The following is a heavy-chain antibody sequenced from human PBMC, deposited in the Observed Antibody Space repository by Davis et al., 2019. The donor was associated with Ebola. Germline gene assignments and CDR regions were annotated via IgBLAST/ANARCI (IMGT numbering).Heavy chain of an antibody. D-gene: IGHD3-10*01. CDR1: GFSVITNY. J-gene: IGHJ4*02. CDR3: ARVGRVRGVMEDY. V-gene: IGHV3-53*05. CDR2: LYSGGET. Sequence: GESPKISCAISGFSVITNYMSWVRQAPGKGLEWISVLYSGGETYYADSVKGRFTISRDNSKNLLYLQMSSLRGDDTAVYYCARVGRVRGVMEDYWGQGTLVTVSS.